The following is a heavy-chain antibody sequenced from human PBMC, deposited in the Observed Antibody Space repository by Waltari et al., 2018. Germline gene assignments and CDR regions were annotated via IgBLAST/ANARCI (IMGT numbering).Heavy chain of an antibody. J-gene: IGHJ3*01. D-gene: IGHD5-12*01. CDR3: STYIGASVGTAAFDV. Sequence: QLQLQESGPRLVRPSETLSLICRVSGVSITSNRHYWAWIRQSPGQGLEWIGTVSYSVTPYISPTLKIRVSVSRDTSKNQVSLILGSVTAADMAVYYCSTYIGASVGTAAFDVWGQGTMVTVSS. V-gene: IGHV4-39*01. CDR2: VSYSVTP. CDR1: GVSITSNRHY.